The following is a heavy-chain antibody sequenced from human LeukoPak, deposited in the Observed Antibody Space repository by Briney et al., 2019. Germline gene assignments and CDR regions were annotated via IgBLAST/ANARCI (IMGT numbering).Heavy chain of an antibody. CDR1: GFTFSSYA. CDR2: IYSGGST. J-gene: IGHJ4*02. D-gene: IGHD3-22*01. V-gene: IGHV3-53*01. CDR3: ARYYYDRSGYPYYLDY. Sequence: GGSLRLSCAASGFTFSSYAMSWVRRAPGKGLEWVSVIYSGGSTYYTDSVKGRFTISRDNSKNTMYLQMNSLRAEDTAVYYCARYYYDRSGYPYYLDYWGQGTLVTVSS.